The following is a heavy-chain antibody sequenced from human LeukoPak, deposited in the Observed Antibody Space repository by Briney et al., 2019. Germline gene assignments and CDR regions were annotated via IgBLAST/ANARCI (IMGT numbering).Heavy chain of an antibody. CDR3: AELGITMIGGV. CDR1: GFTFSSYS. V-gene: IGHV3-21*01. D-gene: IGHD3-10*02. CDR2: ISSSSSYI. J-gene: IGHJ6*04. Sequence: PGGSLRLSCGASGFTFSSYSMKWVRQAPGKGLEWVSSISSSSSYIYYADSVKGRFTISRDNAKNSLYLQMNSLRAEDTAIYYCAELGITMIGGVWGKGTTVTISS.